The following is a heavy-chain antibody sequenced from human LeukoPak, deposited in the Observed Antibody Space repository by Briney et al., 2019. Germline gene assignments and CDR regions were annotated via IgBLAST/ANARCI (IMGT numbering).Heavy chain of an antibody. J-gene: IGHJ6*02. CDR3: AREDNYYGSGSYYRPLGSSRDYYYYGMDV. Sequence: GGSLRLSCAASGFTFSDYYMSWIRQAPGKGLEWVSYISSSGSTIYYADSVKGRFTISRDNAKNSLYLQMNSLRAEDTAVYYCAREDNYYGSGSYYRPLGSSRDYYYYGMDVWGQGTTVTVSS. CDR1: GFTFSDYY. V-gene: IGHV3-11*01. D-gene: IGHD3-10*01. CDR2: ISSSGSTI.